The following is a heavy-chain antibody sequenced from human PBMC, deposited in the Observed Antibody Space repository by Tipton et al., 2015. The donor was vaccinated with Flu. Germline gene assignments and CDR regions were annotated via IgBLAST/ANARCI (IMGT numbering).Heavy chain of an antibody. D-gene: IGHD5-12*01. J-gene: IGHJ3*02. V-gene: IGHV3-66*02. CDR1: SGFISSSTYY. CDR3: ATLGNSGTDGFDI. Sequence: LSLTCTVSSGFISSSTYYWAWIRQPPGKGLQWVSVIYRGGTTYVADSVKGRCTISRDNSKNTLYLQWNSLTTEDTAVYYCATLGNSGTDGFDIWGQGTMVTISS. CDR2: IYRGGTT.